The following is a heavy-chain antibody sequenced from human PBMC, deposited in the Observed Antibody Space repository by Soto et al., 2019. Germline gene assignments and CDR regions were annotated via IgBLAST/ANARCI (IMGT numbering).Heavy chain of an antibody. CDR1: GYTFTSYG. Sequence: GASVKVSCKASGYTFTSYGISWVRQAPGRGLEWMGWISAYNGNTNYAQKLQGRVTMTTDTSTSTAYMDLRSLRSDDTAVYYCASSSKGKEELYCSGGSCYPNPQFDYWGQGTLVTVSS. CDR2: ISAYNGNT. V-gene: IGHV1-18*01. J-gene: IGHJ4*02. D-gene: IGHD2-15*01. CDR3: ASSSKGKEELYCSGGSCYPNPQFDY.